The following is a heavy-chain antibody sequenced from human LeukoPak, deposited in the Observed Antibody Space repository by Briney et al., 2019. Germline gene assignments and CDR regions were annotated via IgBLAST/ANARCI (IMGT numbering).Heavy chain of an antibody. D-gene: IGHD4-11*01. Sequence: SVKVSCKASGGTFSSYTISWVRQAPGQGLEWIGRIIPILGIANYAQKFQGRVTITADKSTSTAYMELSSLRSEDTAVYYCARDLFRTVRSGYWGQGTLVTVSS. CDR1: GGTFSSYT. V-gene: IGHV1-69*04. CDR2: IIPILGIA. CDR3: ARDLFRTVRSGY. J-gene: IGHJ4*02.